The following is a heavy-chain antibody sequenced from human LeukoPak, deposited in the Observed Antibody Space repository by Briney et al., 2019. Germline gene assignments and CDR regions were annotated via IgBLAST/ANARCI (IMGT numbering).Heavy chain of an antibody. CDR2: INTTTGSP. CDR1: GYIFTNYE. D-gene: IGHD1-26*01. CDR3: ARTVSGATGYFDY. J-gene: IGHJ4*02. V-gene: IGHV7-4-1*02. Sequence: ASVRLFCTASGYIFTNYEMNWVRPPTGQGLEWMGWINTTTGSPTYAQGFTGRFVFSLDTSVSTTYLQISSLEAEDTAVYYCARTVSGATGYFDYWHPGTLIPVPS.